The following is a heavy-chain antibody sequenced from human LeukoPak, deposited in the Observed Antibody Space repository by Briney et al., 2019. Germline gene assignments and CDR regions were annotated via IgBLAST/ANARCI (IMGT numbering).Heavy chain of an antibody. CDR3: ARDPYSGNYGAYYYYYMDV. CDR1: GFSFSVYW. D-gene: IGHD1-26*01. CDR2: IKTDGSIT. J-gene: IGHJ6*03. Sequence: GGSLRLSCAASGFSFSVYWMHWVRQAPGKGPVWFSRIKTDGSITDYADFVKGRFTISRDNAKNTLYLQLNSLRAEDTAVYFCARDPYSGNYGAYYYYYMDVWGKGTTVTISS. V-gene: IGHV3-74*01.